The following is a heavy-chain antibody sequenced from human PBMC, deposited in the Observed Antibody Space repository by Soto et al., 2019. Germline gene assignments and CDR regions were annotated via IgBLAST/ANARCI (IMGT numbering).Heavy chain of an antibody. J-gene: IGHJ4*02. Sequence: GGSLRLSCSASGFTFSTYAMHWVRQTPGKGLVWVSRINDDGSSTRYADSVKGRFTASRDNAKNTLYLQMNSLRAEDTAIYYCARDVQLQSFDYWGQGALVTVSS. D-gene: IGHD1-1*01. CDR2: INDDGSST. CDR1: GFTFSTYA. CDR3: ARDVQLQSFDY. V-gene: IGHV3-74*01.